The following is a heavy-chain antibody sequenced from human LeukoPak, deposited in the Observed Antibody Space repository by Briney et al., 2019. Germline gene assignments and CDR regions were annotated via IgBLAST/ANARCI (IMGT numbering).Heavy chain of an antibody. D-gene: IGHD5-12*01. CDR3: AREATSNSYYYYYGMDV. Sequence: PSETLSLTCAVSGGSISSSGYSWSWIRQPPGKGLEWIGCIYRSGSTYYNPSLKSRVTISVDTSKNQFSLKLSSVTAADTAVYYCAREATSNSYYYYYGMDVWGQGTTVTVSS. J-gene: IGHJ6*02. V-gene: IGHV4-30-2*01. CDR2: IYRSGST. CDR1: GGSISSSGYS.